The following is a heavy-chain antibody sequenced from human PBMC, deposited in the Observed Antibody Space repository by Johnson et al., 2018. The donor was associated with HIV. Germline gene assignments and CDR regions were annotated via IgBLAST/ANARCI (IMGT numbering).Heavy chain of an antibody. J-gene: IGHJ3*02. D-gene: IGHD2-21*01. CDR2: IRQDGGER. CDR1: GFTLSTYW. CDR3: ARSQGSGEGAFDM. V-gene: IGHV3-7*05. Sequence: VQLLESGGGLVQPGGSLRLSCAASGFTLSTYWMTWVRQAPGKGLEWVANIRQDGGERYYVDSVKGRFTISRDNAKRSLFLQMNSVRGEDTAVYYGARSQGSGEGAFDMWGQGTMVTVSS.